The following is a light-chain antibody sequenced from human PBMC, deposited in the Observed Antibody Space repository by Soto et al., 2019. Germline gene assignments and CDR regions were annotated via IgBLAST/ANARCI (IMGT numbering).Light chain of an antibody. CDR3: SSYTTINTLI. V-gene: IGLV2-14*01. J-gene: IGLJ2*01. Sequence: QSALTQPASVSGSPGQSITISCTGTSSDVSGYNYVSWYQQYPGKAPKLMIYEVNFRPSGVSDRFSGSKSGNTASLTISGLQAEDAADYYCSSYTTINTLIFGGGTKLTVL. CDR2: EVN. CDR1: SSDVSGYNY.